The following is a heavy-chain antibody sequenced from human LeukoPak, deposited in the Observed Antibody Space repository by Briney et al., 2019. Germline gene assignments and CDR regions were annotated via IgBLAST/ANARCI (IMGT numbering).Heavy chain of an antibody. CDR3: AKDCFVKGSNSGIFFDS. D-gene: IGHD5-24*01. CDR1: GFTFSRFW. V-gene: IGHV3-7*01. J-gene: IGHJ4*02. Sequence: PGGSLRLSCTASGFTFSRFWMNWVRRAPGKGLEWMASIKQDGSETAHVDSVEGRFTISRHNAKNSLYLQMDGLIAEVTAVYYCAKDCFVKGSNSGIFFDSWGQGALVTVSS. CDR2: IKQDGSET.